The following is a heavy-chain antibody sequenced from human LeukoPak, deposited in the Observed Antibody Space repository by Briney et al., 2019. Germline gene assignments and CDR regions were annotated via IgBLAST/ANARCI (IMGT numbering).Heavy chain of an antibody. Sequence: GGSLRLSCAASGFTFSSYNMNWVRQAPGKGLEWVSYITTSSSEIYYADSVKGRFTISRDNAKNSLYLQMNSLRDEDTAVYYCARSPYCGGDCYLDYWGQGTLVTVSS. CDR2: ITTSSSEI. D-gene: IGHD2-21*02. CDR1: GFTFSSYN. J-gene: IGHJ4*02. V-gene: IGHV3-48*02. CDR3: ARSPYCGGDCYLDY.